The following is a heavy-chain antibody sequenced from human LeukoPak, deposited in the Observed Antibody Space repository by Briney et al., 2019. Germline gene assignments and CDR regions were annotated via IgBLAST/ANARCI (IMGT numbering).Heavy chain of an antibody. CDR3: AKGDPGYSSTWYQDAFDI. V-gene: IGHV3-30*18. J-gene: IGHJ3*02. CDR2: ISYDGSNK. Sequence: GGSLRLSCAASGFTFSSYGMHWVRQAPGKGLEWVAVISYDGSNKYYADSVKGRFTISRDNSKNTLYLQMNSLRAEDTAVYYCAKGDPGYSSTWYQDAFDIWGQGTMVAVSS. D-gene: IGHD6-13*01. CDR1: GFTFSSYG.